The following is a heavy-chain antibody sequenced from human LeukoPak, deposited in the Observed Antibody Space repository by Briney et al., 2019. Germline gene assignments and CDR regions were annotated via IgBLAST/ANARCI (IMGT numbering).Heavy chain of an antibody. J-gene: IGHJ5*02. Sequence: SETLSLTCAAYGGSFSGYYWSWIRQPPGKGLEWIGEINHSGSTNYNPSLKSRVTISVDTSKNQFSLKLSSVTAADTAVYYCTRGGRLRFLDRLTWFDPWGQGTLVTVSS. V-gene: IGHV4-34*01. CDR2: INHSGST. D-gene: IGHD3-3*01. CDR3: TRGGRLRFLDRLTWFDP. CDR1: GGSFSGYY.